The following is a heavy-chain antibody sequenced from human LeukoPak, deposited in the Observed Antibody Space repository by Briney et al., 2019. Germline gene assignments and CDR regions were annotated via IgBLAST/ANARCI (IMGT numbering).Heavy chain of an antibody. D-gene: IGHD2-21*01. J-gene: IGHJ6*03. Sequence: GRSLRLSCAASGFTFSSYAMSWVRQAPGKGLEWVSAISGSGGSTYYADSVKGRFTISRDNSKNTLYLQMNSLRAEDTAVYYCARDPIAYYYYYYMDVWGKGTTVTVSS. CDR3: ARDPIAYYYYYYMDV. CDR1: GFTFSSYA. V-gene: IGHV3-23*01. CDR2: ISGSGGST.